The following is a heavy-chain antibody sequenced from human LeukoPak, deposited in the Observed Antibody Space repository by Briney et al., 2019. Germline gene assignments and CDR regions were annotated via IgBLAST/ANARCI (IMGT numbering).Heavy chain of an antibody. CDR3: ARMGSGNYRFDY. Sequence: SGPTLVNPTQTLTLTCTFSGFSLSTSGMSVSWIRQPPGKALEWLARIDWDDDKYYSTSVKTRLTLSKDTSKNQVVLTMTNMDPADTATYYCARMGSGNYRFDYWGQGALVTVSS. J-gene: IGHJ4*02. V-gene: IGHV2-70*11. D-gene: IGHD1-26*01. CDR2: IDWDDDK. CDR1: GFSLSTSGMS.